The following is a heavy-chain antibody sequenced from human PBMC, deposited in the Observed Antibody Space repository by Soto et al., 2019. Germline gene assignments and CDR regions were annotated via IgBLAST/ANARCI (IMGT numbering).Heavy chain of an antibody. V-gene: IGHV1-69*13. CDR1: GGTFSSYA. J-gene: IGHJ6*02. CDR3: ARGRIAAAGYPSNYYYYGMDV. D-gene: IGHD6-13*01. CDR2: IIPIFGTA. Sequence: ASVKVSCKASGGTFSSYAISWVRQAPGQGLEWMGGIIPIFGTANYAQKFQGRVTITADESTSTAYMELSSLRSEDTAVYYCARGRIAAAGYPSNYYYYGMDVWGQGTTVTVSS.